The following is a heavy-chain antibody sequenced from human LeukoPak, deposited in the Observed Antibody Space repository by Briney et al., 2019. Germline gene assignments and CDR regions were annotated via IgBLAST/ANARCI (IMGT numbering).Heavy chain of an antibody. CDR1: GYSISSGYY. V-gene: IGHV4-38-2*02. CDR3: AKSHGYSYGFDY. CDR2: IYHSGST. J-gene: IGHJ4*02. D-gene: IGHD5-18*01. Sequence: SETLSLTCTVSGYSISSGYYWGWIRQPPGKGLEWIGSIYHSGSTYYNPSLKSRVTISVDTSKNQFSLKLSSVTAADTAVYYCAKSHGYSYGFDYWGQGTLVTVSS.